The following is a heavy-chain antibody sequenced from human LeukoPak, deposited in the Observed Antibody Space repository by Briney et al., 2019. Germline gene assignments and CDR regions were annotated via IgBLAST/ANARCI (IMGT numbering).Heavy chain of an antibody. Sequence: SETLSLTCTVSGGSISSGSYYWSWIRQPPGKGLEWIGEINHSGSTNYNPSLKSRATISVDTSKNQFSLKLSSVTAADTAVYYCARGLSSYYDFWSGHNWFDPWGQGTLVTVSS. J-gene: IGHJ5*02. D-gene: IGHD3-3*01. V-gene: IGHV4-39*07. CDR1: GGSISSGSYY. CDR3: ARGLSSYYDFWSGHNWFDP. CDR2: INHSGST.